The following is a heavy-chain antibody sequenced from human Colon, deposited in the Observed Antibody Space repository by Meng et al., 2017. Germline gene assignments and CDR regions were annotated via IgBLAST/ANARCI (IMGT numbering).Heavy chain of an antibody. Sequence: QVQLQESGPGLVKPSETLSLTCTISGGSISSYYWSWIRQPPGKGLEWLGYIYYSGTTYYNPSLKSRVTISLDTPKNQFSLKLTSVTAADTAVYYCAKVGSYGELYWGQGTLVTVSS. J-gene: IGHJ4*02. CDR3: AKVGSYGELY. CDR2: IYYSGTT. V-gene: IGHV4-59*01. D-gene: IGHD3-16*01. CDR1: GGSISSYY.